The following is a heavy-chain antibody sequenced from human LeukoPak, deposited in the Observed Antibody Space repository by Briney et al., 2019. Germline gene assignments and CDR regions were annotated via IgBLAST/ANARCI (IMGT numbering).Heavy chain of an antibody. CDR2: IYYSGST. CDR3: ARDRDYGSGSPTFDY. Sequence: SETLSLTCAVYGGSFGGYYWSWIRQPPGKGLEWIGYIYYSGSTYYNPSLKSRVTISVDTSKNQFSLKLSSVTAADTAVYYCARDRDYGSGSPTFDYWGQGTLVTVSS. V-gene: IGHV4-30-4*08. D-gene: IGHD3-10*01. CDR1: GGSFGGYY. J-gene: IGHJ4*02.